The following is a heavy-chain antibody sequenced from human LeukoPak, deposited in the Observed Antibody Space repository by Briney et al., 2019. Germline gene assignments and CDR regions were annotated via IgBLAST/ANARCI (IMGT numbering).Heavy chain of an antibody. J-gene: IGHJ4*02. V-gene: IGHV3-33*06. D-gene: IGHD3-22*01. CDR1: GFTFSSYG. CDR2: IWYDGSNK. CDR3: AKALSYDSSGYLDY. Sequence: PGGSLRLSCAASGFTFSSYGMHWVRQAPGKGLEWVAVIWYDGSNKYYADSVKGRFTISRDNSKNTLYLQMNSLRAEDTAVYYCAKALSYDSSGYLDYWGQGTLDTVSS.